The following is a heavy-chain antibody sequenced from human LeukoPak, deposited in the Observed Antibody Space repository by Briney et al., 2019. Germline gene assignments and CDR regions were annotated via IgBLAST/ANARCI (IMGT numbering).Heavy chain of an antibody. CDR2: IYYSGST. V-gene: IGHV4-39*07. CDR3: ANSPGFGYGSEDY. D-gene: IGHD3-10*01. J-gene: IGHJ4*02. Sequence: SETLSLTCTVSGGSISSSSYYWGWIRQPPGKGLESIGSIYYSGSTYYNPSLKSRVTISVDTSKNQFSLKLSSVTAADTAVYYCANSPGFGYGSEDYWGQGTLVTVSS. CDR1: GGSISSSSYY.